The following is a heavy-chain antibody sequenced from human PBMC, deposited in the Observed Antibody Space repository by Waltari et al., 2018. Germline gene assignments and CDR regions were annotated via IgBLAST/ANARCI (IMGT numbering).Heavy chain of an antibody. Sequence: QVQLQQWGAGLLKPSATLSLTCAVYCGSFSGYYRSWIRQPPWKGLEWIGEINHSGSTNYNPSLKSRVTISVDTSKNQFALKLSSVTAADTAVYYCARGRYSSSWDYYYYYMDVWGKGTTVTVSS. J-gene: IGHJ6*03. CDR1: CGSFSGYY. D-gene: IGHD6-6*01. V-gene: IGHV4-34*01. CDR3: ARGRYSSSWDYYYYYMDV. CDR2: INHSGST.